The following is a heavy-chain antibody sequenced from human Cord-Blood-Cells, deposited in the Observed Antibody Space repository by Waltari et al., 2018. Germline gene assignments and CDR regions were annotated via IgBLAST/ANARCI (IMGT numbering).Heavy chain of an antibody. D-gene: IGHD3-3*01. Sequence: QVQLQESGPGLVKPSETLSLTCTVSGGSISSYYWSWIRQPPGKGLEWIGYIYYSGSTNYNPSLKSRLTISVDTSKNQFSLKLSSVTAADTAVYYCARHEGSYDFWSGYDYWGQGTLVTVSS. CDR3: ARHEGSYDFWSGYDY. CDR1: GGSISSYY. CDR2: IYYSGST. J-gene: IGHJ4*02. V-gene: IGHV4-59*08.